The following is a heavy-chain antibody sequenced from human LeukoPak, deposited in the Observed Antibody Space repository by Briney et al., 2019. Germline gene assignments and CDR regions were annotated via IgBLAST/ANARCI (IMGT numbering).Heavy chain of an antibody. J-gene: IGHJ4*02. CDR3: ARDLDGSGRGVFDY. CDR2: IYTSGST. V-gene: IGHV4-4*07. D-gene: IGHD3-10*01. CDR1: GGSISSYY. Sequence: SETLSLTCTASGGSISSYYWSWIRQPAGKGLEWIGRIYTSGSTYYNPSLKSRVTISVDTSKNQFSLKLSSVTAADTAVYYCARDLDGSGRGVFDYWGQGTLVTISS.